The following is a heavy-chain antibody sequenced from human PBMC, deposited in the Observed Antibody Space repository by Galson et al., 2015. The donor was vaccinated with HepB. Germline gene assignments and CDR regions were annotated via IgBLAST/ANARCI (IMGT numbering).Heavy chain of an antibody. CDR1: GATFSNYA. CDR2: IMSIPGVA. Sequence: SVKVSCKASGATFSNYAVTWVRQAPGQGPEWMGTIMSIPGVANYAQKFQGRVTITEDKPTNTVHMELNSLTSEDTAVYYCARDFVTWGQGTLVTVSS. J-gene: IGHJ4*02. D-gene: IGHD2/OR15-2a*01. CDR3: ARDFVT. V-gene: IGHV1-69*04.